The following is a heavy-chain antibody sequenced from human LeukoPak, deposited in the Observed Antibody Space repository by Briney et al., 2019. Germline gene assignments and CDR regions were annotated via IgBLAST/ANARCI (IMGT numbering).Heavy chain of an antibody. CDR1: GFTFSSYW. CDR2: IKQDGSEK. D-gene: IGHD6-25*01. Sequence: GGSLRLSCAASGFTFSSYWMSWVRQAPGKGLEWVANIKQDGSEKYYVASVKGRFTISRDNAKNSLYLQMNSLRAEDTAVYYCARWSREGSGLCYIHDWAQGTLVTVSS. V-gene: IGHV3-7*01. J-gene: IGHJ4*02. CDR3: ARWSREGSGLCYIHD.